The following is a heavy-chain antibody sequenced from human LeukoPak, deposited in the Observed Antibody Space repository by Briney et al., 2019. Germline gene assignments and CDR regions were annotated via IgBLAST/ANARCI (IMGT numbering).Heavy chain of an antibody. Sequence: SETLSLTCTVSGGSISSGDYYWSWIRQPPGKGLEWIGYIYYSGSTYYNPSLKSRATISVDTSKNQFSLKLSSVTAADTAVYYCARADKYYTSSHYFDYWGQGTLVTVSS. D-gene: IGHD2-2*02. CDR2: IYYSGST. V-gene: IGHV4-30-4*01. CDR3: ARADKYYTSSHYFDY. CDR1: GGSISSGDYY. J-gene: IGHJ4*02.